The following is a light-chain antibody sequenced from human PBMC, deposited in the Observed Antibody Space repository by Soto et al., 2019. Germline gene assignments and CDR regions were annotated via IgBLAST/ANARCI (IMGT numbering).Light chain of an antibody. CDR3: SSYTSSSTRV. Sequence: QSVLTQPPSVSGSPGQSVTISCTGTSTDFVSYNRVSWYQQPPGTAPKLMIYEVSKRPSGVPDRFSGSKSGNTASLTISGLQAADEADYYCSSYTSSSTRVFGTGTKVTVL. J-gene: IGLJ1*01. CDR1: STDFVSYNR. V-gene: IGLV2-18*02. CDR2: EVS.